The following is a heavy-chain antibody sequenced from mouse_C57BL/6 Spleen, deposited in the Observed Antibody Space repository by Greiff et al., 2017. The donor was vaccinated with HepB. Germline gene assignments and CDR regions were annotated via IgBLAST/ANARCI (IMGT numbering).Heavy chain of an antibody. J-gene: IGHJ2*01. D-gene: IGHD1-1*01. CDR3: AREVPYGSSSYYFDY. CDR1: GYTFTSYG. V-gene: IGHV1-81*01. Sequence: VQLQQSGAELARPGASVKLSCKASGYTFTSYGISWVKQRTGQGLEWIGEIYPRSGNTYYNEKFKGKATLTADKSSSTAYMELRSLTSEDSAVYFCAREVPYGSSSYYFDYWGQGTTLTVSS. CDR2: IYPRSGNT.